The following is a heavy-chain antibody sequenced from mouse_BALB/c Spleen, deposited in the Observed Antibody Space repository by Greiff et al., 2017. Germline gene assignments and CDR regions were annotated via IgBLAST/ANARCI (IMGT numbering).Heavy chain of an antibody. CDR3: ARHEEDYDYVRDY. D-gene: IGHD2-4*01. CDR1: GFTFSSYG. J-gene: IGHJ4*01. V-gene: IGHV5-6*01. Sequence: EVMLVESGGDLVKPGGSLKLSCAASGFTFSSYGMSWVRQTPDKRLEWVATISSGGSYTYYPDSVKGRFTISRDNAKNTLYLQMSSLKSEDTAMYYCARHEEDYDYVRDYWGQGTSVTVSS. CDR2: ISSGGSYT.